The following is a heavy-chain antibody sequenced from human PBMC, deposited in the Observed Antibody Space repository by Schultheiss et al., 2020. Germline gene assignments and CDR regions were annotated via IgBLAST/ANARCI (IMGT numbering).Heavy chain of an antibody. D-gene: IGHD2-21*02. V-gene: IGHV4-61*08. J-gene: IGHJ6*02. Sequence: SETLSLTCTVSGGSISSGGYYWSWIRQHPGKGLEWIGYIYYSGSTNYNPSLKSRVTISVDTSKNQFSLKLSSVTAADTAVYYCARYCGGDCPTYYYYGMDVWGQGTTVTVSS. CDR1: GGSISSGGYY. CDR3: ARYCGGDCPTYYYYGMDV. CDR2: IYYSGST.